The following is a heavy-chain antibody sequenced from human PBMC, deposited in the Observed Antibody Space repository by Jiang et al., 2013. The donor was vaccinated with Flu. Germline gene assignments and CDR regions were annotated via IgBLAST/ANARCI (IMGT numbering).Heavy chain of an antibody. J-gene: IGHJ5*02. CDR1: GDSISSGTFH. CDR2: ISYSGST. V-gene: IGHV4-30-4*01. CDR3: ARGSTIFGVVRTTWFDP. D-gene: IGHD3-3*01. Sequence: GSGLVKPSQTLSLTCSVSGDSISSGTFHWSWIRQPPGKGLEWIGYISYSGSTHYNPSLKSRVNIPLDKSKNQFSLVLNSLTGADTALYFCARGSTIFGVVRTTWFDPWGPEPWSPSPQ.